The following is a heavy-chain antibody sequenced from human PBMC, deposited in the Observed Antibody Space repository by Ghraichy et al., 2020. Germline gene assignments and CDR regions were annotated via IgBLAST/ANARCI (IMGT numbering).Heavy chain of an antibody. V-gene: IGHV6-1*01. CDR3: ARHYYDSSGYYYPTGAFDI. D-gene: IGHD3-22*01. J-gene: IGHJ3*02. CDR1: GDSVSSNSAA. CDR2: TYYRSKWYN. Sequence: SQTLSLTCAISGDSVSSNSAAWNWIRQSPSRGLEWLGRTYYRSKWYNDYAVSVKSRITINPDTSKNQFSLQLNSVTPEDTAVYYCARHYYDSSGYYYPTGAFDIWGQGTMVTVSS.